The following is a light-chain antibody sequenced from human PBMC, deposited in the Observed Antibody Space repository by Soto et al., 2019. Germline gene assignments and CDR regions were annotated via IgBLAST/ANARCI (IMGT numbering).Light chain of an antibody. CDR1: QSVSTNY. Sequence: EIVLTQSPGTLSLSPGERATLSCMASQSVSTNYLAWYQQKPGQAPRLLSYGASNRATGIPDRFSGSGSVTDFTLTISRLEPEEFAVYYCQQYGSSGTCGQGPKVEIK. J-gene: IGKJ1*01. CDR3: QQYGSSGT. V-gene: IGKV3-20*01. CDR2: GAS.